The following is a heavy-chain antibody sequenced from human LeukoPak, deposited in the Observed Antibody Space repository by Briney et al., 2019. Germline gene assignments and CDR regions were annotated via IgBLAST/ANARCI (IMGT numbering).Heavy chain of an antibody. CDR1: GFIFSSYW. D-gene: IGHD3-10*01. Sequence: GGSLRLSCAASGFIFSSYWMSWVRQAPGKGLEWVANIKKDGSEKYYVDSVKGRFTISRDNSKNTLYLQMSSLRAEDTAVYYCARGGGYGVKIDYWGQGTLVTVSS. CDR2: IKKDGSEK. V-gene: IGHV3-7*03. CDR3: ARGGGYGVKIDY. J-gene: IGHJ4*02.